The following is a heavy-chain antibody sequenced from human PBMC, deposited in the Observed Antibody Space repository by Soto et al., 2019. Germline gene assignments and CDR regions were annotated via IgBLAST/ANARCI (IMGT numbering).Heavy chain of an antibody. V-gene: IGHV4-59*01. Sequence: LSLTCTVSGGSISSYYWSWIRQPPGKGLEWIGYIYYSGSTNYNPSLKSRVTISVDTSKNQFSLKLSSVTAADTAVYYCARDRNLAAAGKIYYYYGMDVWGQGTTVTVSS. CDR1: GGSISSYY. D-gene: IGHD6-13*01. CDR3: ARDRNLAAAGKIYYYYGMDV. J-gene: IGHJ6*02. CDR2: IYYSGST.